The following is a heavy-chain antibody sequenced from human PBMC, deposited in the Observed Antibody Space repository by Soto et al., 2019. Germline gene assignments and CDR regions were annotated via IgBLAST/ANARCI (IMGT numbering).Heavy chain of an antibody. D-gene: IGHD2-15*01. CDR3: ARAILSGYCSGGSCYYFDY. V-gene: IGHV1-69*01. CDR2: IIPIFGTA. CDR1: GGTFSSYA. Sequence: QVQLVQSGAEVKKPGSSVKVSCKASGGTFSSYAISWVRQAPGQGLEWMGGIIPIFGTANYAQKFQGRVTISAEESTSTAYMELRSLRSEDTAVYYCARAILSGYCSGGSCYYFDYWGQGTLVTVSS. J-gene: IGHJ4*02.